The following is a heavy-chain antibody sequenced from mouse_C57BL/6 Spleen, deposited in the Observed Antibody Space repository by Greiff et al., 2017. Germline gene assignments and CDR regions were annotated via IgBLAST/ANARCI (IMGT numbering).Heavy chain of an antibody. CDR2: INPYNGGT. CDR3: ARRDGSSSY. D-gene: IGHD1-1*01. V-gene: IGHV1-19*01. Sequence: EVQLQQSGPVLVKPGASVKMSCKASGYTFTDYYMNWVKQSHGKSLEWIGVINPYNGGTSYNQKFKGKATLTVDKSSSTAYMELNSLTSEDSAVYYCARRDGSSSYWGQGTLVTVSA. CDR1: GYTFTDYY. J-gene: IGHJ3*01.